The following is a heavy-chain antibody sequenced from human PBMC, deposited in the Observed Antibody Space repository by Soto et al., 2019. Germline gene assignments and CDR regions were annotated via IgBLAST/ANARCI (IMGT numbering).Heavy chain of an antibody. Sequence: EVQLVESGGGLVQPGGSLRLSCSASGFTFSSYAMHWVRQAPGKGLEYVSAISSNGGSTYYADSVKGRFTISRDNSKNTLYLQMSSLRAEDTAVYYCVRFYSSSRVTDLFQHWGQGTLVTVSS. J-gene: IGHJ1*01. D-gene: IGHD6-13*01. V-gene: IGHV3-64D*06. CDR3: VRFYSSSRVTDLFQH. CDR1: GFTFSSYA. CDR2: ISSNGGST.